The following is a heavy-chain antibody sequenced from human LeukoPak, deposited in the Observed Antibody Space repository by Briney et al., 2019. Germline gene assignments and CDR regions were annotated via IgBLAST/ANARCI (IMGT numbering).Heavy chain of an antibody. CDR2: IYPGDSDT. V-gene: IGHV5-51*01. Sequence: GESLKISCKGSGYSFTSYWIGWVRQMPGKGLEWMGIIYPGDSDTRYIPSFQGQVTISADKSISTAYLQWSSLKASDTAMYYCARHVSDYDFWSGYYRGNWFDPWGQGTLVTVSS. CDR3: ARHVSDYDFWSGYYRGNWFDP. D-gene: IGHD3-3*01. J-gene: IGHJ5*02. CDR1: GYSFTSYW.